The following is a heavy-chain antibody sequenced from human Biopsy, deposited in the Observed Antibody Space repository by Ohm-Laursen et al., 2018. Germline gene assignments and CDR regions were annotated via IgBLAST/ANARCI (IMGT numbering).Heavy chain of an antibody. V-gene: IGHV1-46*01. Sequence: GASVKVSCKASGYSLTSYYMHWVRQAPGQGLEWMGMINPSGSTTSYPQIFQGRVTMTRDTSKSTVYMELSSLRSADTAVYFCARNTGWYGDLYYFDYWGQGTLVTVPS. D-gene: IGHD6-19*01. J-gene: IGHJ4*02. CDR1: GYSLTSYY. CDR3: ARNTGWYGDLYYFDY. CDR2: INPSGSTT.